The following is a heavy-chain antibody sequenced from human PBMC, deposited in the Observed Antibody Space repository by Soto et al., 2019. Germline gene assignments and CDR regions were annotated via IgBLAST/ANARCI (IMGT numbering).Heavy chain of an antibody. J-gene: IGHJ6*02. CDR3: AKESRYSYGPDYYYYAMDV. V-gene: IGHV3-23*01. D-gene: IGHD5-18*01. Sequence: EVQLSESGGGLVQPGGSLRLSCAASGFTFRSFAMTWVRQAPGKGLEWVSVISGSGGTTYYADSVKGRFAISRVNSKNTVHLQMNSLRAEDTAVYYCAKESRYSYGPDYYYYAMDVWGQGTTVTVSS. CDR2: ISGSGGTT. CDR1: GFTFRSFA.